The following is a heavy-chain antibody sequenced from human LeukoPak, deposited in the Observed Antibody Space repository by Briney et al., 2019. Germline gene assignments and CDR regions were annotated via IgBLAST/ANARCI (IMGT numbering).Heavy chain of an antibody. Sequence: SQTLSLTCTVSGGSISSGGYYWSWIRQHPGKGLGWIGYIYYSGTTYYNPSLKSRVTISVDTSKNQFSLKLSSVTAADTAVYYCARAPRDQLLPEYYFDYWGQGTLVTVSS. CDR1: GGSISSGGYY. CDR3: ARAPRDQLLPEYYFDY. V-gene: IGHV4-31*03. D-gene: IGHD2-2*01. J-gene: IGHJ4*02. CDR2: IYYSGTT.